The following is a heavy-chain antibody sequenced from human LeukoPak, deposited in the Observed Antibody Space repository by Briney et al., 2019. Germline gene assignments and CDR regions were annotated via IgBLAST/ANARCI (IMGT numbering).Heavy chain of an antibody. D-gene: IGHD7-27*01. CDR2: TGSEGKP. CDR1: GLPLRSYA. J-gene: IGHJ4*02. CDR3: ARDQGLGIDY. Sequence: PGRSLRLSCEASGLPLRSYAMTGVSHPPAKGLEWVSSTGSEGKPHYSESVKGRFTNSRDHAKNTLYLQMHSLRAEDTAVYYCARDQGLGIDYWGQGTLVTVPS. V-gene: IGHV3-74*01.